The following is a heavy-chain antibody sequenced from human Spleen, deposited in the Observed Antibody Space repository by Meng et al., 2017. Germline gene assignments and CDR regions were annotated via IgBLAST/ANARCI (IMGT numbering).Heavy chain of an antibody. Sequence: QVQLQQWGAGLLKPSETLSLTCVVAGGSFSDYYWSWIRQPPGKGLEWIWEINHSGSTNYNPSLESRATISVDTSQNNLSLKLSSVTAADSAVYYCAREGGERNWFDSWGQGTLVTVSS. CDR1: GGSFSDYY. CDR2: INHSGST. CDR3: AREGGERNWFDS. D-gene: IGHD3-10*01. J-gene: IGHJ5*01. V-gene: IGHV4-34*01.